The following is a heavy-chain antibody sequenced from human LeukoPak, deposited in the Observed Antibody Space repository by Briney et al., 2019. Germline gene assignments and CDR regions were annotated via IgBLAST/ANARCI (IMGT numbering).Heavy chain of an antibody. V-gene: IGHV3-48*03. CDR1: GFTFSSYE. Sequence: SLRLSCAASGFTFSSYEMNWVRQAPGKGLEWVSYISSSGRTIYYADSVKGRFTISTDNAKSSLYLQMNSLRAEDTAVYYCARVAWDLQYTGAFDIWGQGTMVTVSS. J-gene: IGHJ3*02. D-gene: IGHD1-26*01. CDR3: ARVAWDLQYTGAFDI. CDR2: ISSSGRTI.